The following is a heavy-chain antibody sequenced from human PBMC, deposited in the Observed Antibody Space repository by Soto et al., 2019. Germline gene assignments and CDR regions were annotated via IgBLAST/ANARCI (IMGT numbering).Heavy chain of an antibody. J-gene: IGHJ6*02. CDR1: GGSISSYF. CDR2: THYSGST. Sequence: SETLSLTCTVSGGSISSYFWSWVRQPPGKGLEWIGYTHYSGSTNYNPSLKSRVTISVDTSKNQFSPNLSSVTSADTAVYFCARDKTGTTLNYYFGMDVWGQGTTVTVSS. V-gene: IGHV4-59*01. D-gene: IGHD1-7*01. CDR3: ARDKTGTTLNYYFGMDV.